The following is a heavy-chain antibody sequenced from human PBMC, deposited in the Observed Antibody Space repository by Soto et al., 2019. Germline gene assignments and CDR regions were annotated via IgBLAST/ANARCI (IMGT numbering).Heavy chain of an antibody. J-gene: IGHJ6*02. V-gene: IGHV3-7*03. CDR3: ARQDRRRDYYYYYGMDV. Sequence: EVQLVESGGGLVQPGGSLRLSCAASGFTFSGYWMSWVRQAPGKGLEWVANIKQDGSEKYYVDSVKGRFTISRDNAKNSLYLQMNSLRAEDTAVYYCARQDRRRDYYYYYGMDVWGQGTTVTVSS. CDR1: GFTFSGYW. CDR2: IKQDGSEK.